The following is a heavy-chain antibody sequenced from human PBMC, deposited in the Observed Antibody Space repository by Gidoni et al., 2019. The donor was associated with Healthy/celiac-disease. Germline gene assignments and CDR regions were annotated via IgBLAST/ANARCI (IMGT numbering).Heavy chain of an antibody. D-gene: IGHD6-6*01. CDR3: TRHPLTGSSSSGFGY. CDR2: IRSKANRYAT. CDR1: GLPFRGPA. Sequence: EVQLVESGGCLVQPGGSLKLSCAASGLPFRGPAMQWGRQASGKGLEWVVRIRSKANRYATAYAASVKGRFTISRDDSKNTAYLQMNSLKTEDTAVYYCTRHPLTGSSSSGFGYWGQGTLVTVSS. J-gene: IGHJ4*02. V-gene: IGHV3-73*01.